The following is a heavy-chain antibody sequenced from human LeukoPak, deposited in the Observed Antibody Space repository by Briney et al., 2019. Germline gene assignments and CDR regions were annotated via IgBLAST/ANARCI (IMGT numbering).Heavy chain of an antibody. J-gene: IGHJ4*02. CDR3: ARSGDSRHYFDY. CDR1: GLTVSSNY. Sequence: GGSLRLSCAASGLTVSSNYMNWVRQAPGKGLEWVSVIYRGGSTYYADSVKGRFTISRDSSKNTLYLQTNSLRAEDTAVYYCARSGDSRHYFDYWGQGTLVTVSS. V-gene: IGHV3-53*01. CDR2: IYRGGST. D-gene: IGHD2-21*02.